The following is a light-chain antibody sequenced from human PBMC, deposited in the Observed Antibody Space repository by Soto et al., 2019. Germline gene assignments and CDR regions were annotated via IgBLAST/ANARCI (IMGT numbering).Light chain of an antibody. CDR3: FSYTTSSAPYV. CDR2: EVS. J-gene: IGLJ1*01. Sequence: QSVLTQPASVSGSPGQSITISCTGTTSDVGDYNYVSWYQQHPGKAPKLLIYEVSNRPSGVSNRFSGSKSGNTASLTISGLQAEDEAAYYCFSYTTSSAPYVFGTGTKVTVL. CDR1: TSDVGDYNY. V-gene: IGLV2-14*01.